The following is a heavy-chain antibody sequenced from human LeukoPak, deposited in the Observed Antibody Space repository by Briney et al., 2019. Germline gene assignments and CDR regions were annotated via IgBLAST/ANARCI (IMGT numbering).Heavy chain of an antibody. Sequence: GGSLRLSCSASGFTFNRFYLHWVRQVPGKGLVWVSHINSDGSWTSYADSVKGRFIISKDNAKNTVYLQMNSLRAEDTAVYYCVSFYETYWGRGTLVTVSS. J-gene: IGHJ4*02. V-gene: IGHV3-74*01. D-gene: IGHD2/OR15-2a*01. CDR1: GFTFNRFY. CDR3: VSFYETY. CDR2: INSDGSWT.